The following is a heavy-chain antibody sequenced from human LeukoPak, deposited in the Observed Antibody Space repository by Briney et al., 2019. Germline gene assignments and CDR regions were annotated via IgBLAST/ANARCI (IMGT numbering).Heavy chain of an antibody. Sequence: GGSLRLSCAASGFTFSSYSMNWVRQAPGKGLEWVSSISSSSYIYYADSVKGRFTISRDNAKNSLYLQMNSLRAEDTAVYYCARENDILTGYSAELDYWGQGTLVTVSS. V-gene: IGHV3-21*01. J-gene: IGHJ4*02. CDR1: GFTFSSYS. CDR2: ISSSSYI. CDR3: ARENDILTGYSAELDY. D-gene: IGHD3-9*01.